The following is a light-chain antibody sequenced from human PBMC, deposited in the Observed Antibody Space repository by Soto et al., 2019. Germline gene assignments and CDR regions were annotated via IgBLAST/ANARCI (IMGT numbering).Light chain of an antibody. V-gene: IGLV3-1*01. CDR1: NLGSKY. CDR2: QDK. Sequence: SYELTQPPSVSVSPGQTATITCSGDNLGSKYVCWYQQRPGQSPVLVMYQDKYRPSGIPDRFSGANSGSTGTLTITGTQAMDEADYYCQAWDSITSVVFGGGTKLTVL. J-gene: IGLJ2*01. CDR3: QAWDSITSVV.